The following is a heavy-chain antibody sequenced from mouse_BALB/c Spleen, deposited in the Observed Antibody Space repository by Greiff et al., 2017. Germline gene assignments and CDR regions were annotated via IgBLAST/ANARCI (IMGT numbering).Heavy chain of an antibody. Sequence: EVKLMESGPGLVKPSQSLSLTCSVTGYSITSGYYWNWIRQFPGNKLEWMGYISYDGSNNYNPSLKNRISITRDTSKNQFFLKLNSVTTEDTATYYCARMDEDYWGQGTTLTVSS. CDR3: ARMDEDY. J-gene: IGHJ2*01. CDR2: ISYDGSN. CDR1: GYSITSGYY. V-gene: IGHV3-6*02.